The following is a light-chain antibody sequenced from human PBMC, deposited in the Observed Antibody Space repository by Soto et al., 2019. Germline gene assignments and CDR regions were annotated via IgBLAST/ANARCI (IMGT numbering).Light chain of an antibody. CDR3: QQSNNWPYT. V-gene: IGKV3-15*01. CDR1: QSVSSN. CDR2: GAS. J-gene: IGKJ2*01. Sequence: ELVMPQSPATLSVSPGARATLSCRASQSVSSNLAWYQQKPGQAPRLLFYGASTRATGLPARFSGSGSGTDFTLTISSLQSEDFAVYYCQQSNNWPYTFGQGTKLEIK.